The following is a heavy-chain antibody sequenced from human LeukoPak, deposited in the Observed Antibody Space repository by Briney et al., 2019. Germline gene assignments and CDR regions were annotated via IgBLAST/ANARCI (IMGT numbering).Heavy chain of an antibody. CDR1: GYTFTSYY. J-gene: IGHJ4*02. CDR3: GTGDSDYFDY. Sequence: ASVTVSCKASGYTFTSYYMHWVRQAPGQGLEWMGIINPSGGSTSYAQKFQGRVTMTRDTSTSTVYMELSSLRSEDTAVYYCGTGDSDYFDYWGQGTLVTVSS. D-gene: IGHD7-27*01. CDR2: INPSGGST. V-gene: IGHV1-46*01.